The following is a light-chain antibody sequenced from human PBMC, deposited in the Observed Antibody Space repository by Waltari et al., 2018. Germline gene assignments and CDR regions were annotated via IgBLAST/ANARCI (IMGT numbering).Light chain of an antibody. J-gene: IGLJ1*01. Sequence: QSALTQPAPLSWSPGPPVSTSCPGTRHHVGGYGLAPWYQQFPGKAPKLMIYEVSYRPSGVSSLFSGSNSDNTASLTISGLQAEDEAVYYCSSHTSTVPHVFGTGTKVTVV. V-gene: IGLV2-14*01. CDR1: RHHVGGYGL. CDR3: SSHTSTVPHV. CDR2: EVS.